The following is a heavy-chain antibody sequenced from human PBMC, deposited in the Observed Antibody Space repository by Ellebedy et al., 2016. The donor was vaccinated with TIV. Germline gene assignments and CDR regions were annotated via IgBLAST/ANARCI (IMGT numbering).Heavy chain of an antibody. V-gene: IGHV4-61*02. CDR2: IYTSGST. Sequence: SETLSLTCTVSGGSISSSSYYWVWIRQPAGKGLEWIGRIYTSGSTNYNPSLKSRVTMSVDTSKNQFSLKLSSVTAADTAIYYCARVSRYASAFDYWGQGTLVTVSS. J-gene: IGHJ4*02. D-gene: IGHD2-15*01. CDR3: ARVSRYASAFDY. CDR1: GGSISSSSYY.